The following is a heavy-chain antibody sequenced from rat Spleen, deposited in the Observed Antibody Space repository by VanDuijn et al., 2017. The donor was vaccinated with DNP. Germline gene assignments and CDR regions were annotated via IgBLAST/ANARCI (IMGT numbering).Heavy chain of an antibody. J-gene: IGHJ2*01. V-gene: IGHV5S10*01. D-gene: IGHD1-6*01. CDR3: ATEDYGYPFAS. CDR1: GFTFSNFD. CDR2: ISYDGSGT. Sequence: EVQLVESGGDLVQAGRSMRLSCAASGFTFSNFDLAWVRQAPKKGLEWVATISYDGSGTYHRDSVKGRFTISRDNAKSTLYLQMDSLRSEDTATYYCATEDYGYPFASWGQGVMVTVSS.